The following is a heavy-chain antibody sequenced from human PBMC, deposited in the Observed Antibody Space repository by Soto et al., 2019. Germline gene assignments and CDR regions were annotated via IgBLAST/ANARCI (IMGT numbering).Heavy chain of an antibody. Sequence: SVKVSCKASGGTFSSYAISWVRQAPGQGLEWMGGIIPIFGTANYAQKFQGRVTITADESTSTAYMELSSLRSEDTAVYYCARDPESYSGSYSSYCYGYWGQGTLVTVSS. CDR3: ARDPESYSGSYSSYCYGY. D-gene: IGHD1-26*01. V-gene: IGHV1-69*13. J-gene: IGHJ4*02. CDR2: IIPIFGTA. CDR1: GGTFSSYA.